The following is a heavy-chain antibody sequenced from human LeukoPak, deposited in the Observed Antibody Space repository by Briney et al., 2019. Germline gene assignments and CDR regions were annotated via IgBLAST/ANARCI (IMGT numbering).Heavy chain of an antibody. J-gene: IGHJ4*02. V-gene: IGHV4-61*02. D-gene: IGHD3-10*01. Sequence: SETLSLTCTVSGGSISSGSYYWSWIRQPAGKGLEWIGRIYTSGSTNYNPSLKSRVTISVDTSKNQFSLKLSSVTAADTAVYYCAKPHFGSGTYEFYFDYWGQGTLVTVSS. CDR3: AKPHFGSGTYEFYFDY. CDR1: GGSISSGSYY. CDR2: IYTSGST.